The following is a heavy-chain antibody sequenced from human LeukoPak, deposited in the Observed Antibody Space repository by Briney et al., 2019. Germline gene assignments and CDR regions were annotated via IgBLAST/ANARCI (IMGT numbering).Heavy chain of an antibody. D-gene: IGHD5-18*01. V-gene: IGHV3-33*08. CDR2: IWYDGSNK. CDR3: ARDKNIQLWPTYFDY. Sequence: GGSLRLSCAASGFTFSSYAMHWVRQAPGKGLEWVAVIWYDGSNKYYADSVKGRFTISRDNSKNTLYLQMNSLRAEDTAVYYCARDKNIQLWPTYFDYWGQGTLVTVSS. CDR1: GFTFSSYA. J-gene: IGHJ4*02.